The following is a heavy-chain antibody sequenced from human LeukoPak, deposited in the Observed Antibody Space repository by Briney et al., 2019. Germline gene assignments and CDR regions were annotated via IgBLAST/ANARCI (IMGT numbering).Heavy chain of an antibody. D-gene: IGHD2-2*02. V-gene: IGHV1-69*05. CDR1: GGTFSSYA. CDR2: IIPIFGTA. Sequence: GASVKVSCKAYGGTFSSYAISWVRQAPGQGLEWMGGIIPIFGTANYAQKFQGRVTITTDESTSTAYMELSSLRSEDTAVYYCARGSFYCSSTSCYTREDYYYYYMDVWGKGTTVTVSS. CDR3: ARGSFYCSSTSCYTREDYYYYYMDV. J-gene: IGHJ6*03.